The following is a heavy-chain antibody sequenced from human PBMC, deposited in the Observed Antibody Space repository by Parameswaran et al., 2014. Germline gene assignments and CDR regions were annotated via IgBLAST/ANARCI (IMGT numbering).Heavy chain of an antibody. CDR2: INAGNGNT. J-gene: IGHJ4*02. CDR3: ARDRPRRYGSYGGYYFDY. Sequence: WVRQAPGQRLEWMGWINAGNGNTKYSQKFQGRVTITRDTSASTAYMELSSLRSEDTAVYYCARDRPRRYGSYGGYYFDYWGQGTLVTVSS. V-gene: IGHV1-3*01. D-gene: IGHD5-18*01.